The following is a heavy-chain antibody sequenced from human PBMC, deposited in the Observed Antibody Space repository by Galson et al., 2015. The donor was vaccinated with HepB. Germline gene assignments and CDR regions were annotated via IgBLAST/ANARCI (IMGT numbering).Heavy chain of an antibody. V-gene: IGHV3-74*01. CDR1: GFTFSSYW. J-gene: IGHJ4*02. CDR2: INSDGSST. CDR3: ARDQPIAAAAFDY. D-gene: IGHD6-13*01. Sequence: SLRLSCAASGFTFSSYWMHWVRQAPGKGLVWVSRINSDGSSTSYADSVKGRFTISRDNAKNTLYLQMNSLRAEDTAVYYCARDQPIAAAAFDYWGQGTLVTVSS.